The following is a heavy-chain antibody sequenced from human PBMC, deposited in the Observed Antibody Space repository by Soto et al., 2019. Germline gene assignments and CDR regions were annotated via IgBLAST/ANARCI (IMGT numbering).Heavy chain of an antibody. V-gene: IGHV3-21*01. CDR2: ISSSSSYI. J-gene: IGHJ6*02. Sequence: PGGSLRLSCAASGFTFSSYSMNWVRQAPGKGLEWVSSISSSSSYIYYADSVKGRFTISRDNAKNSLYLQMNSLRAEDTAVYYCARDCYDFWSGYPTGYGMDVWGQGTTVTVSS. CDR1: GFTFSSYS. CDR3: ARDCYDFWSGYPTGYGMDV. D-gene: IGHD3-3*01.